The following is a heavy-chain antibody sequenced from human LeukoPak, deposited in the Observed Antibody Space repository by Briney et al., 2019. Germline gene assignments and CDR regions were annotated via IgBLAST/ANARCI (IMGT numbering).Heavy chain of an antibody. Sequence: GGSLRLSCAASGFTFSTYSMNWVRQAPGRGLEWVSYISRGSSTIYYADSVRGRFTISRDNANNSLYLQMNSLRAEDTAVYYCARADATTVTTGDYWGQGTLVTVSS. D-gene: IGHD4-11*01. CDR2: ISRGSSTI. CDR3: ARADATTVTTGDY. J-gene: IGHJ4*02. CDR1: GFTFSTYS. V-gene: IGHV3-48*01.